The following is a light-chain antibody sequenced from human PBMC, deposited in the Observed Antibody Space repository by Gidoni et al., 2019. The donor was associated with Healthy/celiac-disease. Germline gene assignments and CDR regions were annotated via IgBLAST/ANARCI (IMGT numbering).Light chain of an antibody. CDR3: QVWDSSSDHPGNV. CDR1: NIGSKS. J-gene: IGLJ1*01. CDR2: DDS. Sequence: SYVLTQPPSVSVAPGKTARLTCGGNNIGSKSVHWYQQKPGQAPVLVVYDDSDRPSGIPGRFSGSNSGNTATLTISRVEAGDEADYYCQVWDSSSDHPGNVFGTGTKVTVL. V-gene: IGLV3-21*03.